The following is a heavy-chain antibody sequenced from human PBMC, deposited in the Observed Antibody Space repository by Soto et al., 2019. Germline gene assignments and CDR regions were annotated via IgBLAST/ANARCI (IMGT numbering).Heavy chain of an antibody. CDR2: IIHSGST. CDR1: GGSFSGYY. CDR3: ARGIRSPDYSNFFFRSTDSSHDY. D-gene: IGHD4-4*01. V-gene: IGHV4-34*01. Sequence: PSETLSLTCAVYGGSFSGYYWSWIRQPPGKGLEWIGEIIHSGSTNYIPSLKSLVTISVDTSKIHFSLKLISVTAADTAVYYCARGIRSPDYSNFFFRSTDSSHDYWGQGTLVTVSS. J-gene: IGHJ4*02.